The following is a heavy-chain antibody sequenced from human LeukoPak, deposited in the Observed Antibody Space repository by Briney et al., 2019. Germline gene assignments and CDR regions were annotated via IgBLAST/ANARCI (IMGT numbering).Heavy chain of an antibody. CDR2: IYTSGST. V-gene: IGHV4-4*09. CDR1: GGSISSYY. J-gene: IGHJ4*02. Sequence: PSETLSLTCTVSGGSISSYYWSWIRQPPGKGLEWIGYIYTSGSTNYNPSLKSRVTISVDTSKNQFSLKLSSVTAADTAVYYCARHGGGYFDYWGQGTLVTVSS. CDR3: ARHGGGYFDY. D-gene: IGHD2-15*01.